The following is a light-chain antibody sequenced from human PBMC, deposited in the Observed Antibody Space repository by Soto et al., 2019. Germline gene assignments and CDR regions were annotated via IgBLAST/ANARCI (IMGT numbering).Light chain of an antibody. CDR3: QQYGGSPRT. CDR1: QGVSSY. Sequence: EIVVSQSPATLSLSTGERATLSCMASQGVSSYLAWCQQKPGQAPRLLIYDASNRATGIPDRFSGSGSGTDFTLTIARLEPEDFAVYYCQQYGGSPRTFGQGTRLEI. V-gene: IGKV3-20*01. J-gene: IGKJ5*01. CDR2: DAS.